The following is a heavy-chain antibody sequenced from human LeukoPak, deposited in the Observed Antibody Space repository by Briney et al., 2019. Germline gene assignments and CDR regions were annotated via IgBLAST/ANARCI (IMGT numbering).Heavy chain of an antibody. CDR1: GFTFSSNY. Sequence: GGSLRLSCAASGFTFSSNYMSWVRQAPGKGLEWVSVIYSGGSTYYADSVKGRFTISRDHSKNPLYLQMNSLRAEDTAVYYCARGGENEQLRFLEWLLSPNFDYWGQGTLVTVSS. CDR2: IYSGGST. V-gene: IGHV3-66*02. D-gene: IGHD3-3*01. J-gene: IGHJ4*02. CDR3: ARGGENEQLRFLEWLLSPNFDY.